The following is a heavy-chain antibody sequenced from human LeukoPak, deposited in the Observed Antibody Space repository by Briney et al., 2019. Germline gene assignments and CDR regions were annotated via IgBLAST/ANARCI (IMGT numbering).Heavy chain of an antibody. CDR3: ARPTASWDTLDI. D-gene: IGHD1-26*01. Sequence: GASVKVSCKASGYTFSSYGISWVRQAPGQGLEWVGWISTSNSLTRYPEKFQDRVTLTTDASTSTAYMELRSLRSDDAAVYYCARPTASWDTLDIWGQGTRVTVSS. CDR2: ISTSNSLT. J-gene: IGHJ3*02. CDR1: GYTFSSYG. V-gene: IGHV1-18*01.